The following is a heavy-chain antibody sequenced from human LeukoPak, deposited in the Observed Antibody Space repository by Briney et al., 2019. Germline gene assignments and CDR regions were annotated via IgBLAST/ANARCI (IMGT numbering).Heavy chain of an antibody. D-gene: IGHD1-26*01. CDR3: ATGRGSGGYNRDPFDY. V-gene: IGHV3-9*01. Sequence: GGSLRLSCAASGFTFDDYAMHWVRQAPGKGLEWVSGISWNSGSIGYADSVKGRFTISRDNAKNSLYLQMNSLRAEDTALYYCATGRGSGGYNRDPFDYWGQGTLVTVSS. CDR1: GFTFDDYA. J-gene: IGHJ4*02. CDR2: ISWNSGSI.